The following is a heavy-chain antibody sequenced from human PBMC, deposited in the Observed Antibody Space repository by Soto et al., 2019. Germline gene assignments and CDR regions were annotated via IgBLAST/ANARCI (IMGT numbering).Heavy chain of an antibody. V-gene: IGHV1-69*13. D-gene: IGHD3-22*01. J-gene: IGHJ4*02. CDR2: IIPIFGTA. Sequence: SVKVSCKASGGTFSSYSISWVLQAPGQGLEWMGGIIPIFGTANYAQKFQGRVTITADESTSTAYMELSSLRSEDTAVYYCARYYSSGYKAHFDYWGQGTLVTVSS. CDR1: GGTFSSYS. CDR3: ARYYSSGYKAHFDY.